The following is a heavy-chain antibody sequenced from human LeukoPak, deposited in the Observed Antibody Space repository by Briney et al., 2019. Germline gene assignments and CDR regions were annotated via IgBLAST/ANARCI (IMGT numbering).Heavy chain of an antibody. CDR3: ARAHVVVLGAALGGMDV. CDR1: RGTFSSYA. Sequence: SVKVSCKASRGTFSSYAISWVRQAPGQGLEWMGGFIPIFGSTKYAQKFQGRVSITADESTSTAYMELSSLRSDDTAVYYCARAHVVVLGAALGGMDVWGQGTTVTVSS. V-gene: IGHV1-69*13. J-gene: IGHJ6*02. D-gene: IGHD2-15*01. CDR2: FIPIFGST.